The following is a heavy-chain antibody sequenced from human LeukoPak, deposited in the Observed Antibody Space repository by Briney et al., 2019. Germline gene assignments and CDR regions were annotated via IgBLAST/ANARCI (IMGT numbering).Heavy chain of an antibody. D-gene: IGHD3-16*01. J-gene: IGHJ3*02. CDR2: MSGSGGST. CDR3: AKDREYSYVYDAFDI. V-gene: IGHV3-23*01. Sequence: GGSLRLSCAASGFTFSIYALSWVRQAPGKGLEWVSGMSGSGGSTYYADSVKGRFTISRDNSKNTLYLQMNTLRAEDTAVYYCAKDREYSYVYDAFDIWGQGTLVTVSS. CDR1: GFTFSIYA.